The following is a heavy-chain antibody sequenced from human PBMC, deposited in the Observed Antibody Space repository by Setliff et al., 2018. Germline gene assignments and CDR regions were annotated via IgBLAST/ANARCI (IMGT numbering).Heavy chain of an antibody. J-gene: IGHJ5*02. CDR1: GGSLNTYY. CDR3: AGGLPGDYDFNCFDT. V-gene: IGHV4-4*07. CDR2: INTSGTT. D-gene: IGHD3-3*01. Sequence: NPSETLSLTCTVSGGSLNTYYWSWIRQPAGKELEWIGRINTSGTTRYNPSLRSRATLSVDESMDRFSLNLNSVTAADTAVYYCAGGLPGDYDFNCFDTWGQGALVTVS.